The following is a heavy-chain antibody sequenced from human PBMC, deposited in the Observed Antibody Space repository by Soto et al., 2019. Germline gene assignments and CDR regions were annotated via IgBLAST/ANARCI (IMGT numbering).Heavy chain of an antibody. J-gene: IGHJ4*02. Sequence: EVQLVESGGGLVQPGGSLRLSCAVSGLTFSDHYMGWVRQAPGKGSDWVGRIRDRVHSYSTEYAASVKGRFTISRDDSRNSLYLQMNSLKMEDTAVFYCVSLWSVTGSRDYWGRGTLVTVSS. D-gene: IGHD1-20*01. CDR3: VSLWSVTGSRDY. CDR1: GLTFSDHY. V-gene: IGHV3-72*01. CDR2: IRDRVHSYST.